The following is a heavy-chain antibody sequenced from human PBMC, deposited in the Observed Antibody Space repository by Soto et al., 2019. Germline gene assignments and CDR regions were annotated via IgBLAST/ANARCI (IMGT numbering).Heavy chain of an antibody. Sequence: SETLSLTCAVYGGSFSGYYWSWIRQPPGKGLEWIGEINHSGSTNYNPSLKSRVTISVDTSKNQFSLKLSSVTAADTAVYYCARQFGYSGYDGVQYYFDYWGQGTLVTVPQ. CDR1: GGSFSGYY. CDR2: INHSGST. D-gene: IGHD5-12*01. V-gene: IGHV4-34*01. CDR3: ARQFGYSGYDGVQYYFDY. J-gene: IGHJ4*02.